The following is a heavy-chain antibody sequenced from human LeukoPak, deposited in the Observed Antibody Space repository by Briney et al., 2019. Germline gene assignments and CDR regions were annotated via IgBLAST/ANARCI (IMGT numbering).Heavy chain of an antibody. J-gene: IGHJ3*02. CDR1: VNTLSTYF. CDR3: GPVTLYAFDI. V-gene: IGHV1-46*01. D-gene: IGHD4-23*01. Sequence: ASVKVSCKASVNTLSTYFIHWVRQAPGHGLEWMGIISPSGGTTSYAQEFQGRVTMTRDTSTSTGYRELSSLRSDDTAVYYCGPVTLYAFDIWGQGTMVTVSS. CDR2: ISPSGGTT.